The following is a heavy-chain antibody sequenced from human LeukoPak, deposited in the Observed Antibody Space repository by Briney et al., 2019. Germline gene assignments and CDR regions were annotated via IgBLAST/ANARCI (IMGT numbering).Heavy chain of an antibody. J-gene: IGHJ4*02. D-gene: IGHD3/OR15-3a*01. V-gene: IGHV3-23*01. CDR1: GFTFSSYA. CDR3: AKDGQVDWGYLNY. CDR2: ISGSGGST. Sequence: GGSLRLSCAASGFTFSSYAMRWVRQAPGKGLEWVSAISGSGGSTYYADSVKGRFTISRDNSKNTLYLQMNSLRAEDTAVYYCAKDGQVDWGYLNYWGQGTLVTVSS.